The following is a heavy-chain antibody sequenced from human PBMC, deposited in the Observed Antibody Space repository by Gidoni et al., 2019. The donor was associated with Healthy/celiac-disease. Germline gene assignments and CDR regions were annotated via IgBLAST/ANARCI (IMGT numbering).Heavy chain of an antibody. V-gene: IGHV3-30*18. CDR2: ISYDGSNK. J-gene: IGHJ4*02. CDR3: AKGSRWELQWVFDY. CDR1: GFTFSSYG. D-gene: IGHD1-26*01. Sequence: QVQLVESGGGVVQPGRSPRLSCAASGFTFSSYGMHWVRQAPGKGLEWVAVISYDGSNKYYADSVKGRFTISRDNSKNTLYLQMNSLRAEDTAVYYCAKGSRWELQWVFDYWGQGTLVTVSS.